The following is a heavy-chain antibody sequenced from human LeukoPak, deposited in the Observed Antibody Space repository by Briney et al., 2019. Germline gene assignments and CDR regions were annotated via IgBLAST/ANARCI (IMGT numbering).Heavy chain of an antibody. J-gene: IGHJ3*02. Sequence: GGSLRLSCAASGFTFSGHGMSWVRQAPGKGLEWVSAISGSGYTTYYADSVKGRFTISRDNSKNTLYLQMNSLRAEDTAVYYCARARPGYYNGAFDIWGQGTMVTVSS. CDR2: ISGSGYTT. V-gene: IGHV3-23*01. D-gene: IGHD3-9*01. CDR3: ARARPGYYNGAFDI. CDR1: GFTFSGHG.